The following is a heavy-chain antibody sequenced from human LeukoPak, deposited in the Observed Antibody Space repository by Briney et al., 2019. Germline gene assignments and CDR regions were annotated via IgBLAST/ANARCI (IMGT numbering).Heavy chain of an antibody. J-gene: IGHJ4*02. D-gene: IGHD1-1*01. CDR2: ISSSGSRT. Sequence: GGSLRLSCAASGFTFSDYYMSWIRQAPGKGLEWVSYISSSGSRTYYADSVKGRFTISRDNAKNSLYLQMNSLRAEDTALYYCAKDVKRTGWDYFDYWGQGTLVTVSS. CDR3: AKDVKRTGWDYFDY. V-gene: IGHV3-11*01. CDR1: GFTFSDYY.